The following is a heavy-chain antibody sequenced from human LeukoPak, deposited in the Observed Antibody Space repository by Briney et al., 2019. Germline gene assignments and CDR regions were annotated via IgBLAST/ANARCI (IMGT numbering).Heavy chain of an antibody. Sequence: PGRSLRLSCTASGFTFGDYAMSWFRQAPGKGLEWVGFIRSKAYGGTTEYAASVKGRFTISRDDSKSIAYLQMNSLKTEDTAAYYCTRDRSWFGELYSNWFDPWGQGTLVTVSS. D-gene: IGHD3-10*01. CDR3: TRDRSWFGELYSNWFDP. V-gene: IGHV3-49*03. CDR1: GFTFGDYA. CDR2: IRSKAYGGTT. J-gene: IGHJ5*02.